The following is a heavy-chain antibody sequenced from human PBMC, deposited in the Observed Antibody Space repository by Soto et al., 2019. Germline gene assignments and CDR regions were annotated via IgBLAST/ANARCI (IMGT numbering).Heavy chain of an antibody. J-gene: IGHJ4*02. Sequence: SETLSLTCTLSGGSIRDYYWGWIRQSPGKGLEWIGYIYYTGTTKYNPSLKSRVTISVDSSKNQFSLKLDSVTAADTAVYYCARRPYCSSTSCYFDYWGQGTLVTVSS. D-gene: IGHD2-2*01. CDR2: IYYTGTT. V-gene: IGHV4-59*08. CDR1: GGSIRDYY. CDR3: ARRPYCSSTSCYFDY.